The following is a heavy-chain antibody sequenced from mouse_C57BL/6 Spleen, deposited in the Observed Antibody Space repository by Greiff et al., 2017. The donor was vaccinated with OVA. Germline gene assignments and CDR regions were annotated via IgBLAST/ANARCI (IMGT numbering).Heavy chain of an antibody. Sequence: VVKPGASVKISCKASGYTFTDYYINWVKQRPGQGLEWIGWIFPGSGSAYYNEKFKGKATLTVDKSSSTAYMLLSSLTSEDSAVYFCARSGDYGSSLDYWGQGTTLTVSS. D-gene: IGHD1-1*01. V-gene: IGHV1-75*01. CDR3: ARSGDYGSSLDY. CDR1: GYTFTDYY. J-gene: IGHJ2*01. CDR2: IFPGSGSA.